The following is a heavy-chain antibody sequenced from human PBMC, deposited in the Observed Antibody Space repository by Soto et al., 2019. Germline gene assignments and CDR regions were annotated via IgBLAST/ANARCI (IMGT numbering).Heavy chain of an antibody. CDR3: ATVPPPYYDSSLPLGDY. CDR2: FDPEDGET. V-gene: IGHV1-24*01. CDR1: GYTLTELS. D-gene: IGHD3-22*01. Sequence: GASVKVSCKVSGYTLTELSMHWVRQAPGKGLEWMGGFDPEDGETIYAQKFQGRVTMTEDTSTDTAYMELSSLRSEDTAVYYCATVPPPYYDSSLPLGDYWGQGSLVIVSS. J-gene: IGHJ4*02.